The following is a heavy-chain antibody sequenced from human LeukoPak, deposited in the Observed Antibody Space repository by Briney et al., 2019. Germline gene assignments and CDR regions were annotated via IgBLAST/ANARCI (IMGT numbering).Heavy chain of an antibody. CDR3: ARVYYYDSSGYYPTVNWYFDL. CDR1: GGSISSGGYS. J-gene: IGHJ2*01. D-gene: IGHD3-22*01. V-gene: IGHV4-30-2*01. CDR2: IYHSGST. Sequence: PSETLSLTCAVSGGSISSGGYSWSWIRQPPGKGLEWIGYIYHSGSTYYNPSLKSRVTISVDRSKNQFSLKLSSVTAADTAVYYCARVYYYDSSGYYPTVNWYFDLWGRGTLVTVSS.